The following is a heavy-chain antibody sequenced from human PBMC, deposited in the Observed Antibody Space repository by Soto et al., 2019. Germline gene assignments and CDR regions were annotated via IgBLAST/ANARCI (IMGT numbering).Heavy chain of an antibody. CDR3: ATRRGGYDPHLRY. V-gene: IGHV4-30-4*01. CDR2: IYYSGST. J-gene: IGHJ4*02. D-gene: IGHD3-16*01. CDR1: GGSISSGDYF. Sequence: SETLSLTCTVSGGSISSGDYFWSWIRHPPGKGLEWIGYIYYSGSTYYNPSLKSRVTISVDTSKNQFSLKLSSVTAADTAVYYCATRRGGYDPHLRYWGQGTMVTVYS.